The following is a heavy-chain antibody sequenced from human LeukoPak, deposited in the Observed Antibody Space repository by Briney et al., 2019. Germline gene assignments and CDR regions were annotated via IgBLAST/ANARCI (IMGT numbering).Heavy chain of an antibody. Sequence: SETLSLTCTVSGGSISSSSYYWGWFRQPPGKGLEWIGSFYHTGSTYYNPSLKSRVTISVDTPKNKFSLKLSSVTAADTAVYYCARRMVTTYYFDYWGQGTLVTVSS. CDR1: GGSISSSSYY. J-gene: IGHJ4*02. CDR3: ARRMVTTYYFDY. CDR2: FYHTGST. V-gene: IGHV4-39*01. D-gene: IGHD5-18*01.